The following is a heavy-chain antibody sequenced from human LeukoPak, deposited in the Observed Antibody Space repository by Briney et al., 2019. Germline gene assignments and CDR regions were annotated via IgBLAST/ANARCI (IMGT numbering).Heavy chain of an antibody. CDR3: ARGDCSGGSCYSTYYYYMDV. CDR1: GFTFRSYE. CDR2: ISSSSSTI. Sequence: GGSLTLSCEDSGFTFRSYEMNWVRQAPGKGLEWVSYISSSSSTIYYADSVKGRFTISRDNAKNSLYLQMNSLRAEDTAVYYCARGDCSGGSCYSTYYYYMDVWGKGTTVTVSS. J-gene: IGHJ6*03. D-gene: IGHD2-15*01. V-gene: IGHV3-48*01.